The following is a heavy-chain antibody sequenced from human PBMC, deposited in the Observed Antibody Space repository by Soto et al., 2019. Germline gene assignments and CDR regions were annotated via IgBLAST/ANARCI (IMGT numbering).Heavy chain of an antibody. CDR1: GKSLSGYY. CDR2: INHSGNT. D-gene: IGHD1-26*01. Sequence: LSLTCAVYGKSLSGYYWSWIRQPPGKALEWIGEINHSGNTNYNPSLKSRVTISVDTSKNQLFLNLSSVTAADTAMYYCARHHVRGRTIAGAAAFWGQGTLVTVSS. V-gene: IGHV4-34*01. CDR3: ARHHVRGRTIAGAAAF. J-gene: IGHJ4*02.